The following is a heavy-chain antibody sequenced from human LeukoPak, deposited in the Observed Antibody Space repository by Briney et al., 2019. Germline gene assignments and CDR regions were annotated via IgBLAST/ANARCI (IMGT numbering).Heavy chain of an antibody. CDR3: ARNSYYYDSSGYH. CDR1: GFTFSSYW. V-gene: IGHV4-34*01. Sequence: PGGSLRLSCAASGFTFSSYWMSWIRQPPGKGLEWIGEINHSGSTNYNPSLKSRVTISVDTSKNQFSLKLSSVTAADTAVYYCARNSYYYDSSGYHWGQGTLVTVSS. CDR2: INHSGST. J-gene: IGHJ1*01. D-gene: IGHD3-22*01.